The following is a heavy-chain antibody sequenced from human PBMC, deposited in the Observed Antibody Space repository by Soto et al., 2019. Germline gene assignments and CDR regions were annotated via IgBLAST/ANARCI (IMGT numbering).Heavy chain of an antibody. J-gene: IGHJ6*03. CDR2: ISNSSSEK. CDR1: GFTFSSYS. Sequence: PRGSLRLSCAASGFTFSSYSMNWVRQAPGKGLEWVSSISNSSSEKYYADSVKGRFTISRDNAKNSLYLQMNSLRAEDTAVYYCARKYMTTGYYYYYYYMDVWGKGTTVTVSS. D-gene: IGHD4-4*01. V-gene: IGHV3-21*01. CDR3: ARKYMTTGYYYYYYYMDV.